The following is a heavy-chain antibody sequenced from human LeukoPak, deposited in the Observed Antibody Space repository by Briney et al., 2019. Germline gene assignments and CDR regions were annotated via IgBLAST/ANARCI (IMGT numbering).Heavy chain of an antibody. CDR3: AREFGSGTFD. CDR2: IYNGGAT. CDR1: GFIVSNYY. Sequence: GGSLRLSGAASGFIVSNYYMNWVRQAPGKGLECVSVIYNGGATYYADSVKGRFTISRDNSKNTLYLQMNGLRAEDTAVYFCAREFGSGTFDWGQGTLVTVSS. V-gene: IGHV3-53*01. D-gene: IGHD2-2*01. J-gene: IGHJ4*02.